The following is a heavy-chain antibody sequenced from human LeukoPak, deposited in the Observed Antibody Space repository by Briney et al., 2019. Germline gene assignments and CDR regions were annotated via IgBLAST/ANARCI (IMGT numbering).Heavy chain of an antibody. D-gene: IGHD3-3*01. CDR1: GGSISSSSYY. CDR2: IYYSGST. V-gene: IGHV4-39*01. J-gene: IGHJ4*02. CDR3: ARQNDFWSGPPRY. Sequence: SETLSLTCPVSGGSISSSSYYWGWIRQPPGKGLEWIGSIYYSGSTYYNPSLKSRVTISVDTSKNQFSLKLSSVTAADTAVYYCARQNDFWSGPPRYWGQGTLVTVSS.